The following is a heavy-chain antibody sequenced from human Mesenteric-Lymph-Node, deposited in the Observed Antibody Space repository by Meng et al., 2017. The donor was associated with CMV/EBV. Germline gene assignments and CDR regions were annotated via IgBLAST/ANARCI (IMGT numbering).Heavy chain of an antibody. D-gene: IGHD1-1*01. J-gene: IGHJ6*02. CDR3: ARFSSTGAYYLGMDV. V-gene: IGHV4-59*01. CDR2: IYYSGST. Sequence: SETLSLTCTVSGGSINSYYWTWIRQPPGKGLEWIGYIYYSGSTNYNPSLRGRVTMSVDTSKNQCSLKVTSVTAADTALYYCARFSSTGAYYLGMDVWGQGTTVTVSS. CDR1: GGSINSYY.